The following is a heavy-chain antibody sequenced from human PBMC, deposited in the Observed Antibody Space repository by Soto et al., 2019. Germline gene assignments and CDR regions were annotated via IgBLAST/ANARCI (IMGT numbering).Heavy chain of an antibody. Sequence: QVQLVESGGGVVQPGRSLRLSCAASGFTFNIYGMHWVRQAPGKGLEWVALILYDGSKKYYTDSVKGRFTISRDNSKNTLYLQINSLTAEDTAVYYCAKGDGRNSVDYWGQGTLVTVSS. CDR2: ILYDGSKK. V-gene: IGHV3-30*18. CDR3: AKGDGRNSVDY. J-gene: IGHJ4*02. D-gene: IGHD2-21*01. CDR1: GFTFNIYG.